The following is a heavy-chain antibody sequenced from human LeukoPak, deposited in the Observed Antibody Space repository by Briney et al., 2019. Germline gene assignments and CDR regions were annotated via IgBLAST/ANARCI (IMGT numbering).Heavy chain of an antibody. CDR1: GGSLTTYY. V-gene: IGHV4-59*08. CDR3: ARQYGAGRFDY. CDR2: ISYSGST. D-gene: IGHD6-19*01. J-gene: IGHJ4*02. Sequence: PSETLSLTCTVSGGSLTTYYWSWIRQPPGKGLEWIGYISYSGSTNYNPSLKSRVTISIDTSKNQFSLRLSSVTAADTAVYYCARQYGAGRFDYWGQGTLVTVSS.